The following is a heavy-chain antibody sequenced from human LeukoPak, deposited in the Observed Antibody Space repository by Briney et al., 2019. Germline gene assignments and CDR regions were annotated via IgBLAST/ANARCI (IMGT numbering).Heavy chain of an antibody. CDR1: GFSVSDYY. J-gene: IGHJ4*02. D-gene: IGHD3-10*01. CDR3: ARERTPKYYYGSGSFDRYYDH. CDR2: ISSSGSTI. V-gene: IGHV3-11*04. Sequence: KSGGSLRLSCAASGFSVSDYYMNWIRQAPGKGLEWISFISSSGSTIYYADSVKGRFTISRDITKNSLYVQMNSLRAEDTAVYYCARERTPKYYYGSGSFDRYYDHWGQGTLVTVSS.